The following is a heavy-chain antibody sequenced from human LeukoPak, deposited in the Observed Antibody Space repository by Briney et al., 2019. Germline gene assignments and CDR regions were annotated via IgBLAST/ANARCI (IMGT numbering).Heavy chain of an antibody. CDR2: IIPILGIA. D-gene: IGHD6-19*01. J-gene: IGHJ4*02. CDR1: GGTFSSYA. CDR3: ARDGKSGSGWYREFDY. V-gene: IGHV1-69*04. Sequence: GASVKVSCKASGGTFSSYAISWVRQALGQGLEWMGRIIPILGIANYAQKLQGRVTMTTDTSTSTAYMELRSLRSDDTAVYYCARDGKSGSGWYREFDYWGQGTLVTVSS.